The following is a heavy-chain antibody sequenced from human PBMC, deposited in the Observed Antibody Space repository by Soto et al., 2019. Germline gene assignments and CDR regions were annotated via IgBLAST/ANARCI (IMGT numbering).Heavy chain of an antibody. V-gene: IGHV1-8*02. Sequence: ASVKVSCKSSGYPFTHYGITWVRQAPGQGPEWMGWMNPNSGNTGYAQKFQGRVTMTRNTSISTAYMELSSLRSEDTAVYYCARATAPHVDAFDIWGQGTMVTVSS. J-gene: IGHJ3*02. CDR1: GYPFTHYG. CDR3: ARATAPHVDAFDI. D-gene: IGHD2-21*02. CDR2: MNPNSGNT.